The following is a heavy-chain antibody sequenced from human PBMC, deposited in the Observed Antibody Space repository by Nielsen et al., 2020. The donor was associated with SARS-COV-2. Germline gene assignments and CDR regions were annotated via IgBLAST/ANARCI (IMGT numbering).Heavy chain of an antibody. CDR2: ISGSDSSI. J-gene: IGHJ4*02. CDR3: ARGGVTVAATR. Sequence: GESLKISCVAFGFSFNYYSMSWVRQAPGKGLEWVSSISGSDSSITYADSVKGRFTMSRDNAKNSVYLQMSRPRAEDSAVYYCARGGVTVAATRWGQGTLVTVSS. D-gene: IGHD2-15*01. CDR1: GFSFNYYS. V-gene: IGHV3-21*01.